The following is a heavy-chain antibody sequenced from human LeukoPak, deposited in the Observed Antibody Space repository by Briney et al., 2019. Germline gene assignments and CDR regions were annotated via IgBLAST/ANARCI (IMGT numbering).Heavy chain of an antibody. V-gene: IGHV4-34*01. J-gene: IGHJ4*02. CDR1: GGSFSGYY. D-gene: IGHD2-15*01. CDR3: FVLPLGY. CDR2: INHSGST. Sequence: SETLSLTCAVYGGSFSGYYWSWIRQPSGKGLEWIGEINHSGSTNYNPSLKSRVTISVDTSKNQFSLKLSSVTAADTAVYYYFVLPLGYWGQGTLVTVSS.